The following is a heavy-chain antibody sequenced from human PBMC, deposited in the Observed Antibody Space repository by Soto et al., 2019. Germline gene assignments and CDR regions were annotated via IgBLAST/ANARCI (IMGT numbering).Heavy chain of an antibody. CDR1: GFTFSSYA. J-gene: IGHJ3*02. CDR2: ISYDGSNK. Sequence: GGSLRLSCAASGFTFSSYAMHWVRQAPGKGLEWVAVISYDGSNKYYADSVKGRFTISRDNSKNTLYLQMNSLRAEDTAVYYCARSADLSSSWPTAIRGGDAFDIWGQGTMVTVSS. CDR3: ARSADLSSSWPTAIRGGDAFDI. D-gene: IGHD6-13*01. V-gene: IGHV3-30-3*01.